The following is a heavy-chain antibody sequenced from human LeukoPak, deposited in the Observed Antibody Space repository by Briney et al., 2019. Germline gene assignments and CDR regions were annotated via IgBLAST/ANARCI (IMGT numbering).Heavy chain of an antibody. Sequence: GGSLRLSCAASGFTFSSFQMNWVRQAPGKGLEWVSVIYSGGSTYYADSVKGRFTISRDNSKNTLYLQMNSLRAEDTAVYYCARDPYYGSGFDYCGQGTLVTVSS. CDR2: IYSGGST. CDR3: ARDPYYGSGFDY. J-gene: IGHJ4*02. D-gene: IGHD3-10*01. V-gene: IGHV3-66*01. CDR1: GFTFSSFQ.